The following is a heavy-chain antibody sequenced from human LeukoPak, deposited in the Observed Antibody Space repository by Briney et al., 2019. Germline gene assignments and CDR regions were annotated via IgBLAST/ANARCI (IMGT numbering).Heavy chain of an antibody. CDR3: ARGGLVLRFLEWLSKPYNWFDP. V-gene: IGHV4-59*12. CDR1: GGSISSNY. J-gene: IGHJ5*02. Sequence: SETLSLTCIVSGGSISSNYWTWIRQPPGKGLEWIGYISYSGGTNYNPSLKSRVTISVDTSKNQFSLKLSSVTAADTAVYYCARGGLVLRFLEWLSKPYNWFDPWGQGTLVTVSS. CDR2: ISYSGGT. D-gene: IGHD3-3*01.